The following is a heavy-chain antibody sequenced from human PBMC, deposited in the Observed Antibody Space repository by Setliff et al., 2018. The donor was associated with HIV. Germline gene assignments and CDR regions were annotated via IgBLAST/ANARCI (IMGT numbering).Heavy chain of an antibody. CDR1: GGSISSGSDY. D-gene: IGHD1-7*01. J-gene: IGHJ3*01. V-gene: IGHV4-61*10. CDR3: TRGPGGTVPKPLEAFDV. CDR2: VDYSGDT. Sequence: SETLSLTCTVSGGSISSGSDYWSWIRQPAGKGLEWIGYVDYSGDTEYNPSLQSRATISRDPSKSQVSLNLNSATAADTAVYYCTRGPGGTVPKPLEAFDVWGRGAVVTVSS.